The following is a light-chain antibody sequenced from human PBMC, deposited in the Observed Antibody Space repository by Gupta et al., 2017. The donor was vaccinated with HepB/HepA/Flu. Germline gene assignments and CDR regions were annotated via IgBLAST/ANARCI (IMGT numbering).Light chain of an antibody. CDR2: AAS. CDR1: QGISRY. CDR3: QGLNRDPIT. V-gene: IGKV1-9*01. Sequence: IQLTQSPSFLSASVGDRVTITCRASQGISRYLPWYQQKPGKAPKLLIYAASTLQSGVPSRCSGRASGKVCTLTSRSLQPEDGATYYCQGLNRDPITFGQGTQMEIK. J-gene: IGKJ5*01.